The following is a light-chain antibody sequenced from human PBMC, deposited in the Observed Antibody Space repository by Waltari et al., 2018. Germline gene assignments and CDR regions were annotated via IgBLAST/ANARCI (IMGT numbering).Light chain of an antibody. CDR2: WAS. J-gene: IGKJ2*01. V-gene: IGKV4-1*01. CDR1: QSVLYSSDNKNY. Sequence: DIVMTQSPDSLAVSLGERTSINCKVSQSVLYSSDNKNYLAWYRQKPGQPPNLLIYWASTRESVVPGRFSGSGSGTDFTLTISSLQAEDVAVYYCQQYYSTPYTFGQGTKLEIK. CDR3: QQYYSTPYT.